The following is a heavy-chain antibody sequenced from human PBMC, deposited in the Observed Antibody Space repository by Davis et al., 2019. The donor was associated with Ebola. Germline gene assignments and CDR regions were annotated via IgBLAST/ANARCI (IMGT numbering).Heavy chain of an antibody. D-gene: IGHD3-22*01. V-gene: IGHV3-21*01. CDR1: GFTFSNYE. J-gene: IGHJ3*02. CDR2: ISSSSSYI. Sequence: GESLKISCAASGFTFSNYEMNWVRQAPGKGLEWVSSISSSSSYIYYADSVKGRFTISRDNAKNSLYLQMNSLRAEDTAVYYCARDMRARLFPDAFDIWGQGTMVTVSS. CDR3: ARDMRARLFPDAFDI.